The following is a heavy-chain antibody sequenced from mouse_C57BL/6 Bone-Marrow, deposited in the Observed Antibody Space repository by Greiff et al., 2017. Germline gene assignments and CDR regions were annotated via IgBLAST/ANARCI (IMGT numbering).Heavy chain of an antibody. D-gene: IGHD2-5*01. Sequence: QVQLKESGPELVKPGASVTLSCKASGYTFTSYDINWVKQRPGQGLEWIGLIYPRDGSTKYNAKIKGQATWTVDSSSSTAYMELQSLTSEDSAVEFWAKSYYSNYDYAMDYWGQGTSVTVSS. CDR1: GYTFTSYD. V-gene: IGHV1-85*01. CDR2: IYPRDGST. CDR3: AKSYYSNYDYAMDY. J-gene: IGHJ4*01.